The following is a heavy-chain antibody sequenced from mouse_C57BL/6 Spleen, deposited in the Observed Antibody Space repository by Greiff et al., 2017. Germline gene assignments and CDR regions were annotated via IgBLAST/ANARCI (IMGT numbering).Heavy chain of an antibody. V-gene: IGHV1-47*01. CDR2: FHPYNDDT. J-gene: IGHJ2*01. D-gene: IGHD2-2*01. CDR1: GYTFTTYP. CDR3: ARAVTAYYFDY. Sequence: QVHVKQSGAELVKPGASVKMSCKASGYTFTTYPIEWMKQNHGKSLEWIGNFHPYNDDTKYNEKFKGKATLTVEKSSSTVYLELGRLTSDDSAVYYCARAVTAYYFDYWGQGTTLTVSS.